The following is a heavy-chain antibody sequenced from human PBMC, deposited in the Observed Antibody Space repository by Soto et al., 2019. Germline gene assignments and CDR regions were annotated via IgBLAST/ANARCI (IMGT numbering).Heavy chain of an antibody. CDR2: IRSKAYGGTT. CDR1: GFTFGDYA. J-gene: IGHJ6*03. CDR3: TRDVVTTVNLNYYYYMDV. V-gene: IGHV3-49*03. D-gene: IGHD4-17*01. Sequence: GGSLRLSCTASGFTFGDYAMSWFRQAPGKGLEWVGFIRSKAYGGTTEYAASVKGRFTISRDDSKSIAYLQMNSLKTEDTAVYYCTRDVVTTVNLNYYYYMDVWGKGTTVTVSS.